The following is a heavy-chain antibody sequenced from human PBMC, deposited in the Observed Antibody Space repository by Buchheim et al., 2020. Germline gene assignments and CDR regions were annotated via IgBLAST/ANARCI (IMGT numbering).Heavy chain of an antibody. CDR2: ISYDGSNK. CDR1: GFTFSSYA. Sequence: QVQLVESGGGVVQPGRSLRLSCAASGFTFSSYAMHWVRQAPGKGLEWVAVISYDGSNKYYADSVKGRFTISRDNSKNMLYLQMNSLRAEDTAVYYCARVSGGYFDWLYYYYGMDVWGQGTT. J-gene: IGHJ6*02. V-gene: IGHV3-30*04. CDR3: ARVSGGYFDWLYYYYGMDV. D-gene: IGHD3-9*01.